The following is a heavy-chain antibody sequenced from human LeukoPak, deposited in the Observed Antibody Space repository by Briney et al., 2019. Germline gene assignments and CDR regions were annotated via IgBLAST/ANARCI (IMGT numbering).Heavy chain of an antibody. J-gene: IGHJ4*02. CDR3: ARDSPVPAAIQGYFDY. V-gene: IGHV3-53*01. Sequence: PGGSLRLSCAASGFTVSSNYMSWVRQAPGKGLEWASVIYSGGSTYYADSVKGRFTISRDNSKNTLYLQMNSLRAEDTAVYYCARDSPVPAAIQGYFDYWGQGTLVTVSS. CDR1: GFTVSSNY. CDR2: IYSGGST. D-gene: IGHD2-2*01.